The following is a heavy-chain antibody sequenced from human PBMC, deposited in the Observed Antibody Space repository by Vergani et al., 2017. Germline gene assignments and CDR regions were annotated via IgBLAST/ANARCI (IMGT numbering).Heavy chain of an antibody. CDR1: GASVSSDDYY. CDR2: IYYSDRT. CDR3: VRGRRPSVRGSEI. J-gene: IGHJ4*02. Sequence: QVQLQESGPRLVKPSQTLSLTCNVSGASVSSDDYYWTWIRQPPGKGLEWIGFIYYSDRTFYNPSLRGRLSMSIDTSKNQFSLKLDSVTAADTAVYFCVRGRRPSVRGSEIWGRGILVAVSS. V-gene: IGHV4-30-4*08. D-gene: IGHD3-10*02.